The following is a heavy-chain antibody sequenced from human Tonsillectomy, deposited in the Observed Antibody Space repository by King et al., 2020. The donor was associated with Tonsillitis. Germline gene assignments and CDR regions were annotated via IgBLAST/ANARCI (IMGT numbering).Heavy chain of an antibody. CDR2: ISGSGSGT. V-gene: IGHV3-23*04. J-gene: IGHJ1*01. CDR3: ARSPIFSVPQGWGTDX. D-gene: IGHD3-3*01. CDR1: GFTFDSHA. Sequence: DVQLVESGGGLVQPGGSLRLSCAASGFTFDSHAMTWVRQAPGKGLEWVSGISGSGSGTYYADSAEGRFTISRDNSKNTLYLQLNSLRAEDTAVYYCARSPIFSVPQGWGTDXXGQGTLVTVSS.